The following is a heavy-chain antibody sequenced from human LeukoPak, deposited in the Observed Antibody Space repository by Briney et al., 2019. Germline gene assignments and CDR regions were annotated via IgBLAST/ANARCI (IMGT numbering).Heavy chain of an antibody. J-gene: IGHJ3*02. Sequence: GGSLRLSCAASGFTFSSNGMNWVRQAPGKGLEWVSAIYAGISTYYADSVKGRFTISRGNSKNTLYLQMNSLRAEDTAVYYRARMGGELLDTFDIWGQGTMVTVSS. D-gene: IGHD3-16*01. CDR1: GFTFSSNG. CDR3: ARMGGELLDTFDI. CDR2: IYAGIST. V-gene: IGHV3-66*01.